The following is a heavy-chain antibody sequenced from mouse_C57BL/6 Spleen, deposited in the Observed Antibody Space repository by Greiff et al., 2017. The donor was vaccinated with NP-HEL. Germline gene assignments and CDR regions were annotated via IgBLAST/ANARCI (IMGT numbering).Heavy chain of an antibody. CDR3: AREGAGNSDFDY. D-gene: IGHD2-1*01. J-gene: IGHJ2*01. V-gene: IGHV5-4*03. CDR2: ISDGGSYT. Sequence: EVKLVESGGGLVKPGGSLKLSCAASGFTFSSYAMSWVRQTPEKRLEWVATISDGGSYTYYPDNVKGRFTISRDNAKNNLYLQMSHLKSEDTAMYYCAREGAGNSDFDYWGQGTTRTVSS. CDR1: GFTFSSYA.